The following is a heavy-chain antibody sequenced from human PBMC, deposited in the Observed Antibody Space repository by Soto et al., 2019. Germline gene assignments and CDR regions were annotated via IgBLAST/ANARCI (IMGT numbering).Heavy chain of an antibody. D-gene: IGHD6-6*01. V-gene: IGHV1-69*13. Sequence: ASVKVSCKASGGTFSSYAISWVRQAPGQGLEWMGGIIPIFGTANYAQKFQGRVTITADESTSKADMELSRLRSEDTAVYYCARRKSSSSDAFEIWGQGIMVTVSS. CDR2: IIPIFGTA. CDR1: GGTFSSYA. J-gene: IGHJ3*02. CDR3: ARRKSSSSDAFEI.